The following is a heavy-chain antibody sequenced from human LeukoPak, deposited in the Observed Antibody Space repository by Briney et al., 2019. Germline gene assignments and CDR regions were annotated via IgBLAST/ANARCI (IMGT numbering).Heavy chain of an antibody. D-gene: IGHD2-15*01. Sequence: SETLSLTCTVSGGSISSNNYYWDWIRQPPGKGLEWIGSIHHSGNTYHNPSLKSRVTVSVDTSKNQFSLKLSSVTAADTAMYHCVRRDCSGGTCQFYDYWGQGTLVTVSS. V-gene: IGHV4-39*01. CDR3: VRRDCSGGTCQFYDY. J-gene: IGHJ4*02. CDR2: IHHSGNT. CDR1: GGSISSNNYY.